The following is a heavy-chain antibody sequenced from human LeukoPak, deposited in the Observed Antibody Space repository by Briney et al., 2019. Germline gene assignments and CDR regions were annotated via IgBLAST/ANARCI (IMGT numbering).Heavy chain of an antibody. CDR1: GGSFSGYY. D-gene: IGHD2-15*01. Sequence: SETLSLTCAVYGGSFSGYYWSWIRQPPGEGLEWIGEINHSGSTNYNPSLKSRVTISVDTSKNQFSLKLSSVTAADTAVYYCARGIVDLLVGDSYYFDYWGQGTLVTVSS. CDR3: ARGIVDLLVGDSYYFDY. CDR2: INHSGST. J-gene: IGHJ4*02. V-gene: IGHV4-34*01.